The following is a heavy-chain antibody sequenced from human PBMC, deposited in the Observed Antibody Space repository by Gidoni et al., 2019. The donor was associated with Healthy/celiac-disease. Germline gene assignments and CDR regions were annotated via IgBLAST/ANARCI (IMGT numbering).Heavy chain of an antibody. J-gene: IGHJ6*03. CDR1: GFTFGDYA. D-gene: IGHD7-27*01. Sequence: EVQLVESGGGLVQPGRSLRLSCTASGFTFGDYAMSWFRQAPGKGLEWVGFIRSKAYGGTTEYAASVKGRFTISRDDSKSIAYLQMNSLKTEDTAVYYCTRDSSRGLGTYYYMDVWGKGTTVTVSS. CDR2: IRSKAYGGTT. CDR3: TRDSSRGLGTYYYMDV. V-gene: IGHV3-49*03.